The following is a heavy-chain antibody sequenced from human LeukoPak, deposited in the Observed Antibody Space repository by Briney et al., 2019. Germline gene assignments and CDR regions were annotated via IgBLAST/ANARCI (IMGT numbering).Heavy chain of an antibody. Sequence: ASVKISCKDSGYIFTKYGFTWVRQAPGQGLEWMGWISAYDGYTNHAQKFQGRVTMTTDASTSTAYMELRSLRSDDTAVYYCARVSGSIVARSAWFDSWGQGTLVTVSS. V-gene: IGHV1-18*01. CDR1: GYIFTKYG. J-gene: IGHJ5*01. CDR3: ARVSGSIVARSAWFDS. CDR2: ISAYDGYT. D-gene: IGHD6-6*01.